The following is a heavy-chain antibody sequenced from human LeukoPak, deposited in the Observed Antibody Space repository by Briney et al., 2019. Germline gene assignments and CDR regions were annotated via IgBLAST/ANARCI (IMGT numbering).Heavy chain of an antibody. J-gene: IGHJ4*02. CDR1: GFTFSSYS. CDR2: ISSSSSYI. D-gene: IGHD5-24*01. Sequence: GSLRLSCAASGFTFSSYSMNWVRQAPGKGLEWVSSISSSSSYIYYADSVKGRFTISRDNAKNSLYLQMNSLRAEDTAVYYCARDDGYGHHFDYWGQGTLVTVSS. CDR3: ARDDGYGHHFDY. V-gene: IGHV3-21*01.